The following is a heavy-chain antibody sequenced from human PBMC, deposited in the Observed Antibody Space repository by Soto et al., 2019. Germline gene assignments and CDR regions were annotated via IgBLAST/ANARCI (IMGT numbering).Heavy chain of an antibody. D-gene: IGHD4-17*01. CDR2: IYYSGST. J-gene: IGHJ4*02. Sequence: QVQLQESGPGLVKPSQTLSLTCTVSGGSISSGGYYWSWIRQHPGKGLEWIGYIYYSGSTYYNPSLKSRVTIPVYTSPTPFSLNLSALTAAHTAVYYGARARSDPFDYVGGYYFDYWGQGTLVTVSS. CDR3: ARARSDPFDYVGGYYFDY. V-gene: IGHV4-31*03. CDR1: GGSISSGGYY.